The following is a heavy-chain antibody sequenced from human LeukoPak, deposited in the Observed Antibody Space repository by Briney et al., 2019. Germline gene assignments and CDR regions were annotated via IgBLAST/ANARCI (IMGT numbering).Heavy chain of an antibody. CDR3: ARVGRHSGYDPTSYYYYYMDV. D-gene: IGHD5-12*01. V-gene: IGHV1-2*02. CDR1: GYTFTGYY. J-gene: IGHJ6*03. CDR2: INPNSGGT. Sequence: ASVKVSCKASGYTFTGYYMHWVRQAPGQGLEWMGWINPNSGGTNYAQKFQGRVTMTRDTSISTAYMELSGLRSDDTAVYYCARVGRHSGYDPTSYYYYYMDVWGKGTTVTISS.